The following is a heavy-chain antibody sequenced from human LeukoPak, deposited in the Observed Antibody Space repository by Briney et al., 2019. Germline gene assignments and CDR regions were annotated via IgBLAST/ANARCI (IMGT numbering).Heavy chain of an antibody. J-gene: IGHJ6*02. CDR1: GCSISSGCYY. V-gene: IGHV4-61*02. CDR2: IYTSGST. D-gene: IGHD5/OR15-5a*01. CDR3: ARDLSLYYNGMDV. Sequence: SETLTLTCTVSGCSISSGCYYWSWMPQPDGKGLEWIGRIYTSGSTNYNPSLKSRVTISVDTSKNQFSLKLSSVPAADTAVYYCARDLSLYYNGMDVWGQGTTVTVSS.